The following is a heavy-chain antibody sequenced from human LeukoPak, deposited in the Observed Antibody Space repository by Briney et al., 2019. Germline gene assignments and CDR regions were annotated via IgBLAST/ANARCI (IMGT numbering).Heavy chain of an antibody. CDR3: ARGRWHSGYGYGDYYYYMDV. J-gene: IGHJ6*03. Sequence: PGGSLRLSCAASGFTFSTYSMNWVRQSPGKGLEWVSFISSSNSYIYYGDSVKGRFTISRDSSKNTMYLQMNSLRVEDTAVYHCARGRWHSGYGYGDYYYYMDVWGKGTTVTVSS. V-gene: IGHV3-21*01. CDR2: ISSSNSYI. CDR1: GFTFSTYS. D-gene: IGHD5-12*01.